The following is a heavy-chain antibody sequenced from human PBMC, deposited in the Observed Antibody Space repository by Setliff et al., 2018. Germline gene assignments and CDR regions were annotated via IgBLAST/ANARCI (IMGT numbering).Heavy chain of an antibody. D-gene: IGHD5-12*01. Sequence: ASVKVSCKASGYTFTSFFHQWVRQAPGQGLEWLGWINSNRGSTTYAQKFQGRVTMTRDTSINTVYMELKSLTSDDSAVYYCAREVPGYSGALDFWGRGTRVTVSS. V-gene: IGHV1-2*02. J-gene: IGHJ5*01. CDR2: INSNRGST. CDR3: AREVPGYSGALDF. CDR1: GYTFTSFF.